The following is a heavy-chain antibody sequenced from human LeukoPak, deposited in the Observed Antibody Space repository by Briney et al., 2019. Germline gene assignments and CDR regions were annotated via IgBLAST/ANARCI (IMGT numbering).Heavy chain of an antibody. V-gene: IGHV5-51*01. Sequence: GESLKISCKGSGYRFTSYWIGWVRQMPGKGLEWMGIIYPGDSDTRYSPSFQGQVTISDDNSISAAYLQWSSLKASATAMYYCARHTNDYGGYGDYWGQGTLVTVSS. CDR3: ARHTNDYGGYGDY. CDR2: IYPGDSDT. CDR1: GYRFTSYW. J-gene: IGHJ4*02. D-gene: IGHD4-23*01.